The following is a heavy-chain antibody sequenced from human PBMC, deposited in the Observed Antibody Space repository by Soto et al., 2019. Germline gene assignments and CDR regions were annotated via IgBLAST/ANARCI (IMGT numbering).Heavy chain of an antibody. CDR2: IYYSGST. J-gene: IGHJ4*02. V-gene: IGHV4-39*01. Sequence: QLQLQESGPGLVKPSETLSLTCTVSGGSISSSSYYWGWIRQPPGKGLEWIGSIYYSGSTYYNPSLKSRVTISVDTSKNQFSLKLSSVTAADTAVYYCARRTMVRGVIMEVDYWGQGTLVTVSS. D-gene: IGHD3-10*01. CDR1: GGSISSSSYY. CDR3: ARRTMVRGVIMEVDY.